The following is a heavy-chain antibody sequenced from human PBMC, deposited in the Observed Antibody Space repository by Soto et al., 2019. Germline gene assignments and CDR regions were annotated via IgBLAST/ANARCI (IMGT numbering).Heavy chain of an antibody. J-gene: IGHJ4*02. CDR1: GFTFNTYS. V-gene: IGHV3-33*01. D-gene: IGHD4-17*01. CDR2: IWYVGTQK. CDR3: ARAGGTTVTGLWHFDS. Sequence: QVQLEESGGGVVQPGRSLRLSCEASGFTFNTYSMHWVRQPPGKGLEWLAAIWYVGTQKYYADSVKGRFIISRDNSKKTLYFEMNSLRAEDTAVYYCARAGGTTVTGLWHFDSWGQGTLVTVSS.